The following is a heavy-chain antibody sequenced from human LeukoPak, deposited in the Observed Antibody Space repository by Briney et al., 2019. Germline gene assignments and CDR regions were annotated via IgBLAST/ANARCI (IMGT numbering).Heavy chain of an antibody. V-gene: IGHV4-4*02. Sequence: PSGTLSLTCAVSGGSISSSDWWSWVRQPPGKGLEWIGEIYHSGSTNYNPSLKSRVTISVGKSKNQFSLKLSSVTAADTAVYYCASTLIGIAVAGTVYWGQGTLVTVSS. CDR3: ASTLIGIAVAGTVY. J-gene: IGHJ4*02. CDR1: GGSISSSDW. D-gene: IGHD6-19*01. CDR2: IYHSGST.